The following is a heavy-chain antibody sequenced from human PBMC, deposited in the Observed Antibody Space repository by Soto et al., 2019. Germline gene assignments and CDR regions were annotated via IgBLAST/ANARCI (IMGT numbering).Heavy chain of an antibody. D-gene: IGHD3-9*01. CDR3: AGESHDILTGPPWVWYFDL. Sequence: QVQLQQWGAGPLRPLETLSLTCGVSGGSFSGYYWAWIRQSPGKGLEWIGEINDRGSINYNPSLKSRVSISDDTSKNHYSLNLRSVTAADTAVYYCAGESHDILTGPPWVWYFDLWGRGTLVTVSS. V-gene: IGHV4-34*01. CDR1: GGSFSGYY. CDR2: INDRGSI. J-gene: IGHJ2*01.